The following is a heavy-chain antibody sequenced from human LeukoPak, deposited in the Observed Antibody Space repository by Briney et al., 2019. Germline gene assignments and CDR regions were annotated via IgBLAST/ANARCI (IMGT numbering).Heavy chain of an antibody. D-gene: IGHD5-18*01. Sequence: GRSLRLSCAASGFTLSNYGMHWVRQAPGKGLEWVAVIWYDGSNKYYADSVKGRFTISRDNSKNTLYLQMNSLRAEDTAVYYCAKDRGRGYSFDDYWGQGTLVTVSS. CDR1: GFTLSNYG. CDR3: AKDRGRGYSFDDY. V-gene: IGHV3-33*06. J-gene: IGHJ4*02. CDR2: IWYDGSNK.